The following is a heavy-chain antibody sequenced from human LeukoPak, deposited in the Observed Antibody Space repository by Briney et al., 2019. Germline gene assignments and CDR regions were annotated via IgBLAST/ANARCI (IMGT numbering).Heavy chain of an antibody. CDR3: AKVGGSCSSTSCHYYFDY. D-gene: IGHD2-2*01. CDR1: GFTFSSYA. J-gene: IGHJ4*02. CDR2: ISGSGGST. V-gene: IGHV3-23*01. Sequence: GGSLRLSCAASGFTFSSYAMSWVRQAPGRGLEWVSAISGSGGSTYYADSVKGRFTISRDNSKNTLYLQMNSLRAEDTAVYYCAKVGGSCSSTSCHYYFDYWGQGTLVTVSS.